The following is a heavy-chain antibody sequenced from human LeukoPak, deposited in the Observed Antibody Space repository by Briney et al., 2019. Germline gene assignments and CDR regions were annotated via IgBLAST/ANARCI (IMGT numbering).Heavy chain of an antibody. D-gene: IGHD2-15*01. CDR2: TFYRSKWYS. J-gene: IGHJ6*03. CDR3: ARGPQVVGYYYIDV. Sequence: SQTLSLTCVISGDSVSSNSAAWNWIRQSPSRGLEWLGRTFYRSKWYSDYAVSVKSRITINPDTSKNQFSLQLNSVTPEDTAVYYCARGPQVVGYYYIDVWGKGTTVTVSS. CDR1: GDSVSSNSAA. V-gene: IGHV6-1*01.